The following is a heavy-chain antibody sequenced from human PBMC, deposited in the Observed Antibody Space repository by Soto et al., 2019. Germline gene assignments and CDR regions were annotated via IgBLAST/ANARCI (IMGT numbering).Heavy chain of an antibody. Sequence: PSETLSLTCTVSGGSISSGDYYWSWIRQPPGKGLEWIGYIYYSGSTYYNPSLKSRVTISVDTSKNQSSLKLSSVTAADTAVYYCATKGSNYGDFDYWGQGTLVTVSS. D-gene: IGHD4-4*01. V-gene: IGHV4-30-4*01. CDR3: ATKGSNYGDFDY. J-gene: IGHJ4*02. CDR1: GGSISSGDYY. CDR2: IYYSGST.